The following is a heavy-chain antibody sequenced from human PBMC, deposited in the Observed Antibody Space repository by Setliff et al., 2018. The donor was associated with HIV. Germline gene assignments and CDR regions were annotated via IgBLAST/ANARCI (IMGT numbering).Heavy chain of an antibody. D-gene: IGHD7-27*01. CDR2: IYYNGST. CDR3: ARHHQTGFYYYYMDI. CDR1: GGSISGYY. Sequence: SETLSLTCTVSGGSISGYYRNWIRQPPGKRLEWIGYIYYNGSTNYNPSLKSRVTISVDTSKNQFSLRLSSVTAADTAVYYCARHHQTGFYYYYMDIWGKGTTVTVSS. J-gene: IGHJ6*03. V-gene: IGHV4-59*08.